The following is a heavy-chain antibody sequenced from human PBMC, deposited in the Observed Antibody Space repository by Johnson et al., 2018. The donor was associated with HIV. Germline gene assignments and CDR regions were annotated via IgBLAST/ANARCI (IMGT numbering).Heavy chain of an antibody. CDR3: AKSPRGYSSI. CDR2: ISGSGGST. J-gene: IGHJ3*02. D-gene: IGHD6-13*01. Sequence: VQLVESGGGLVKPGGSLRLSCTASGFTFSDYYMSWIRQAPGKGLEWVSAISGSGGSTYYADSVKGRFTISRDNSKNTLYLQMNSLRAEDTAVYYCAKSPRGYSSIWGQGTMVTVSS. V-gene: IGHV3-23*04. CDR1: GFTFSDYY.